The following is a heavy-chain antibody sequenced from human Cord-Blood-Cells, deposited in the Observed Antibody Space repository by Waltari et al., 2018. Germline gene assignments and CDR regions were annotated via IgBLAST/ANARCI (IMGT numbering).Heavy chain of an antibody. CDR3: ARGAYDILTGYYAFDI. CDR1: GYTFTGYY. V-gene: IGHV1-2*02. J-gene: IGHJ3*02. D-gene: IGHD3-9*01. CDR2: INPNSGGT. Sequence: QVQLVQSGAEVKKPGASVKVSCKASGYTFTGYYMHWVRQAPGQGLEWMGWINPNSGGTNYAQKFKGRVTMTRDTSISTAYMELSRLRSDDTAVYYCARGAYDILTGYYAFDIWGQGTMVTVSS.